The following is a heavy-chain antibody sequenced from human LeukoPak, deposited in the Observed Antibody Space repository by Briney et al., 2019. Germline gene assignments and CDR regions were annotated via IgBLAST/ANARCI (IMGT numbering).Heavy chain of an antibody. CDR1: GGSISRTNW. V-gene: IGHV4-4*02. J-gene: IGHJ4*02. Sequence: SETLSLTCDVSGGSISRTNWWSWVRQSPGQGLEWIGGISLSGRTNYNPSLQSRVTMSLDESKNQLSLDLASVTAADTAVYYCSRESGAFSPFGYWGQGTLVTVHS. D-gene: IGHD1-26*01. CDR2: ISLSGRT. CDR3: SRESGAFSPFGY.